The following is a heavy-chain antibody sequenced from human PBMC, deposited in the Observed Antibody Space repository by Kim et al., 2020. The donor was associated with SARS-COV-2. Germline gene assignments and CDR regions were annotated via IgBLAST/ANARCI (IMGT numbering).Heavy chain of an antibody. CDR3: VRDRVELVRFREPAGGFES. V-gene: IGHV3-30*03. J-gene: IGHJ4*02. Sequence: GGSLRLSCAASGFTFSDYGMHWVRQAPGKGLEWVAVISYDGRKNYHIEAVKGRFTISRDNSNNSLFLQMNSLRAEDTAVYYCVRDRVELVRFREPAGGFESWGQGTLVTVSS. D-gene: IGHD3-10*01. CDR2: ISYDGRKN. CDR1: GFTFSDYG.